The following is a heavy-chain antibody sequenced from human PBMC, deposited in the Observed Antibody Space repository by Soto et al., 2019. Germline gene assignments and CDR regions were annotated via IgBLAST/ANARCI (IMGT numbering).Heavy chain of an antibody. V-gene: IGHV4-31*03. D-gene: IGHD1-26*01. J-gene: IGHJ3*02. CDR1: GGSIISAGYY. Sequence: QVQLQESGPGLVKPSQTLSLTCTVSGGSIISAGYYWSWIRQHPGKGLECIGYTYYSGSTYYNPSLKSRITIAVDTPKNHFSLTLSSVNAADAAMYYCARRPGWEVQRGNALDIWGQGTMVTVSP. CDR2: TYYSGST. CDR3: ARRPGWEVQRGNALDI.